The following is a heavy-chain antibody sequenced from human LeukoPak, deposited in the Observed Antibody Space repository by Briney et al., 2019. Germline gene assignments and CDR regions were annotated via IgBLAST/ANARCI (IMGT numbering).Heavy chain of an antibody. CDR3: ARGWSGSYYSHYYYYMDV. D-gene: IGHD1-26*01. V-gene: IGHV1-2*02. J-gene: IGHJ6*03. CDR2: INPNSGGT. CDR1: GYTFTGYY. Sequence: VASVKVSCKASGYTFTGYYMHWVRQAPGHGLEWMGWINPNSGGTNYAQKFQGRVTMTRDTSISTAYMELSRLRSDDTAVYYCARGWSGSYYSHYYYYMDVWGKGTTVTVSS.